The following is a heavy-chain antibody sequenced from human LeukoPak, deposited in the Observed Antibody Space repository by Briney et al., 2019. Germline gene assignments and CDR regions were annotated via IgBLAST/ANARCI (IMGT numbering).Heavy chain of an antibody. J-gene: IGHJ4*02. D-gene: IGHD2-15*01. Sequence: PGGSLRLSCTASGFIFNDYYMSWIRQTPGKGLEWVSVIYSGGSTYYADSVKGRFTISRDNSKNTLYLQMNSLRAEDTAVYYCASSPRPCSGGSCYPYFDYWGQGTLVTVSS. V-gene: IGHV3-66*01. CDR2: IYSGGST. CDR1: GFIFNDYY. CDR3: ASSPRPCSGGSCYPYFDY.